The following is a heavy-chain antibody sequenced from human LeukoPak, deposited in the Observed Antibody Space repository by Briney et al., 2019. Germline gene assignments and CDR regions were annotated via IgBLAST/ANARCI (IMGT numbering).Heavy chain of an antibody. CDR2: IKQDVSKK. CDR3: TRVGYIDEGIDY. V-gene: IGHV3-7*04. J-gene: IGHJ4*02. Sequence: GGSLRLSCVASGFPFSSYWMTWVRQAPGKGLEWVANIKQDVSKKSYVDSVKGRFTISRDNAKNSLYLQMNSLRAEDTAIYYCTRVGYIDEGIDYWGQGTLVTVSS. D-gene: IGHD5-24*01. CDR1: GFPFSSYW.